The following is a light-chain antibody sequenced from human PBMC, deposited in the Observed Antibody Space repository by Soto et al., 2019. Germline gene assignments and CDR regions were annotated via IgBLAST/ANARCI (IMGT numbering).Light chain of an antibody. Sequence: DIVMTQSPLSLPVTPGEPASISCRSSQSLLHSNGYNYLDWYLQKPGQSPQLLIYLGSNRASGVPERCSGSGSGTDFTLKISRVEAEDVGVYYCMQALQTPYTFGQGTKLEIK. CDR2: LGS. CDR1: QSLLHSNGYNY. V-gene: IGKV2-28*01. J-gene: IGKJ2*01. CDR3: MQALQTPYT.